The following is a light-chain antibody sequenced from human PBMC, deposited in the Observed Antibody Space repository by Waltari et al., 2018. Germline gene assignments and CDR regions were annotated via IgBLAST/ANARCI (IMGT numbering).Light chain of an antibody. CDR3: SSYTPSRTWV. CDR2: DAS. Sequence: QSALTQPASASGSPGQSITISCLGFSRDVGASMYVSWFQQHPGKAPILIIYDASTRPSVTSDRFSGSTSGNTASLTISWLQAEDEADYYCSSYTPSRTWVFGGGTKLTVL. V-gene: IGLV2-14*03. J-gene: IGLJ3*02. CDR1: SRDVGASMY.